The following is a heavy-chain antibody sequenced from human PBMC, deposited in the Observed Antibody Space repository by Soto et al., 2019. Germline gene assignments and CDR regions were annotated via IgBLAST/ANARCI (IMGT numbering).Heavy chain of an antibody. D-gene: IGHD3-10*01. Sequence: GGSLRLSCAASGFTFSSYAMSWVRQAPGKGLEWVSAISGSGGSTYYADSVKGRFTISRDNSKNTLYLQMNSLRAEDTAVYYCAKSGRSGSYYLDAFDISGQGTMVTVSS. CDR2: ISGSGGST. V-gene: IGHV3-23*01. CDR1: GFTFSSYA. CDR3: AKSGRSGSYYLDAFDI. J-gene: IGHJ3*02.